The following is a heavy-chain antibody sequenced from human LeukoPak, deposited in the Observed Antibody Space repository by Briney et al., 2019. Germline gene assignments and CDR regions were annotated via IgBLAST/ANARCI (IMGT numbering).Heavy chain of an antibody. J-gene: IGHJ4*02. D-gene: IGHD4-23*01. CDR1: VFISRSYG. Sequence: GGSLRLSCVASVFISRSYGMSSVRQAPGKGLEWVSAIIVSGGSTYYADYVKGRFTISRDNSKNTLYLQISSLRAEDTAVYYCAKDRPTVVTRRHYFDYWGQGILVTVSS. CDR3: AKDRPTVVTRRHYFDY. CDR2: IIVSGGST. V-gene: IGHV3-23*01.